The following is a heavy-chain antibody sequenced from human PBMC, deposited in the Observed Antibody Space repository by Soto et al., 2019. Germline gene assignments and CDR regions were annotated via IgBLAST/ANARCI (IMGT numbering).Heavy chain of an antibody. J-gene: IGHJ6*02. CDR3: ARGRREQQLVNYYYGMDV. CDR1: GDSVSSNSAA. V-gene: IGHV6-1*01. D-gene: IGHD6-13*01. CDR2: TYYRSKWYN. Sequence: SQTLSLTCAISGDSVSSNSAAWNWVRQSPSRGLEWLGRTYYRSKWYNDYAVSVKSRITINPDTSKNQFSLQLNSVTPEDTAVYYCARGRREQQLVNYYYGMDVWGQGTTVTVS.